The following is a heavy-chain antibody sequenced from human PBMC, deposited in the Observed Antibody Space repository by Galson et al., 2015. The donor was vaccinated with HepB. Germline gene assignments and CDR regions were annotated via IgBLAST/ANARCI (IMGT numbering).Heavy chain of an antibody. CDR3: ARQPGDV. CDR1: GFTFSNYW. D-gene: IGHD3-10*01. V-gene: IGHV3-7*01. CDR2: VKKDGSEK. J-gene: IGHJ4*02. Sequence: SLRLSCAASGFTFSNYWMNWVRQAPGRGLEWVAAVKKDGSEKYYVDSVRGRFTISRDNAKNSLYLQMDSLRAEDTAVYFCARQPGDVWGQGTLVTVSS.